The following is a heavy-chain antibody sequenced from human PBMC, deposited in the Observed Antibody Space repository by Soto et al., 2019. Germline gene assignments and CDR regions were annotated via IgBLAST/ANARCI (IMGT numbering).Heavy chain of an antibody. V-gene: IGHV3-21*01. D-gene: IGHD2-2*01. CDR2: ISGSSTYI. Sequence: GGSLRLSCAASGFTFSSYTMNWVRQAPGKGLEWVSSISGSSTYIYYADSVKGRFTISRDNAKNSLYLDMTSLRAEDTAMYYCARDKDTVVVPQFDPWGQGTLVTVPQ. CDR1: GFTFSSYT. CDR3: ARDKDTVVVPQFDP. J-gene: IGHJ5*02.